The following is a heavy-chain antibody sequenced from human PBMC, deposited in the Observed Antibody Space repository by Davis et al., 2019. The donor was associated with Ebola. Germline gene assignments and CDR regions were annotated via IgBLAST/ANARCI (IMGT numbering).Heavy chain of an antibody. D-gene: IGHD4-17*01. CDR2: INPNSGGT. CDR1: GYTFTSYY. V-gene: IGHV1-2*04. Sequence: ASVKVSCKASGYTFTSYYMHWMRQAPGQGLEWMGWINPNSGGTNYAQKFQGWVTMTRDTSISTAYMELSRLRAEDTAVYYCATTPPRLRSTDYWGQGTLVTVSS. J-gene: IGHJ4*02. CDR3: ATTPPRLRSTDY.